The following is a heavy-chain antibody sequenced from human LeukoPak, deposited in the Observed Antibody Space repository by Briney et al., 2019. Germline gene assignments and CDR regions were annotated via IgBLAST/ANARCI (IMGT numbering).Heavy chain of an antibody. Sequence: SETLSLTCAVYGGSFSGYYWSWLRQPPGKGLEWIGGINHSGSTNDNPPPKSRVTISVDTSKNQFSLQLSSVTAADTAVYYCASTLETRSRVDYRGQGTVVTVPS. V-gene: IGHV4-34*01. J-gene: IGHJ4*02. CDR1: GGSFSGYY. CDR3: ASTLETRSRVDY. CDR2: INHSGST. D-gene: IGHD5-24*01.